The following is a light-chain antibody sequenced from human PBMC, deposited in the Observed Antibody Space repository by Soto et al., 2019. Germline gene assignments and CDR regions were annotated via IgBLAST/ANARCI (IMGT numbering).Light chain of an antibody. CDR3: QQYDSSPVT. CDR1: QSVSSSY. Sequence: ENVLTQSPGTLSLSPGERATLSCRASQSVSSSYLTWYQQKPGQAPRLLIYGASSRATDIPDRFSGSGSGTDFTLTIRRLEPEDFAVYYCQQYDSSPVTFGQGTKLEIK. V-gene: IGKV3-20*01. CDR2: GAS. J-gene: IGKJ2*01.